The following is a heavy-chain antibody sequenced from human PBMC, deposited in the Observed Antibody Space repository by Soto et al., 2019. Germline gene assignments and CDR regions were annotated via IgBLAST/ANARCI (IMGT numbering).Heavy chain of an antibody. J-gene: IGHJ2*01. CDR3: ARYGGTSIWYFDI. D-gene: IGHD2-15*01. CDR1: GASFAGYY. CDR2: VSHSGIA. Sequence: VPLQQGGAGLLKPSETLALPFTVYGASFAGYYLTLLRQSPGKGLEWIGEVSHSGIAKYNPSLGSRVTISLDTSNNQFSLDLTSVTAADTAVYYCARYGGTSIWYFDIWGRGTLVSVSS. V-gene: IGHV4-34*01.